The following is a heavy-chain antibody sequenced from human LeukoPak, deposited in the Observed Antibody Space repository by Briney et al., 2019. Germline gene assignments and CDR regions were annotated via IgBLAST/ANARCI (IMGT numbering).Heavy chain of an antibody. CDR1: GGSISSSSYY. CDR3: ARDRGTWNDDGFDY. V-gene: IGHV4-39*07. Sequence: PSETLSLTCTVSGGSISSSSYYWGWIRQPPGKGLEWIASIYYSGSTYNNPSLKSRVTMSVDTSKNQFSLKLSSVTAADTAVYYCARDRGTWNDDGFDYWGQGTLVTVSS. D-gene: IGHD1-1*01. J-gene: IGHJ4*02. CDR2: IYYSGST.